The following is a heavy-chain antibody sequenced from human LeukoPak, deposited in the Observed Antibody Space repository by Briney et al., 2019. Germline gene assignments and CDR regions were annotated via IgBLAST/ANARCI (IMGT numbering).Heavy chain of an antibody. J-gene: IGHJ5*01. CDR2: ISRSSDYI. D-gene: IGHD6-19*01. V-gene: IGHV3-21*01. CDR3: VRYTSNWFEF. CDR1: GFTFSSYW. Sequence: GGSLRLSCAASGFTFSSYWMYWVRQAPGKGLEWVSSISRSSDYIYYADSVKGRSTISRDNAKNSVYLQMNSLRVEATAVYYCVRYTSNWFEFWGQGTLVTVSS.